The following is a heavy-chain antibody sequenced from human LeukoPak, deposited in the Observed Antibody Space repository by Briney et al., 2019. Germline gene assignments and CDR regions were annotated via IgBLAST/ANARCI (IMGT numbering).Heavy chain of an antibody. D-gene: IGHD3-22*01. CDR1: GFTFSSYA. J-gene: IGHJ4*02. V-gene: IGHV3-23*01. CDR3: AKYQIRDYYDSSGYYYYDY. CDR2: ISGSGGST. Sequence: GGSLRLSCAASGFTFSSYAMSWVRQAPGKGLEWVSAISGSGGSTYYADSVKGRFTISRDNSKNTLYLLMNSLRAEDTAVYYCAKYQIRDYYDSSGYYYYDYWGQGTLVTVSS.